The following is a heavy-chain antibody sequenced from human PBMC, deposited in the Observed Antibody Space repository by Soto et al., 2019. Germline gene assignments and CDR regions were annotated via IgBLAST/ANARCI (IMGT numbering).Heavy chain of an antibody. J-gene: IGHJ5*02. D-gene: IGHD3-3*01. CDR3: ARVRSGWFDP. Sequence: GVSVKVSCKASGYTCTSYGISWVLQAPGQGLEWMGWISAYNGNTNFAQKLQGRVTMSTDTSTSTVYMELRSLRSDDTAVYYCARVRSGWFDPWGQGTLVTVSS. CDR2: ISAYNGNT. V-gene: IGHV1-18*01. CDR1: GYTCTSYG.